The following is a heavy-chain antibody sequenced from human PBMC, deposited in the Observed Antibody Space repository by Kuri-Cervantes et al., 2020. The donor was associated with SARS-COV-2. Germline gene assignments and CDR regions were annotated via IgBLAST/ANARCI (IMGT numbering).Heavy chain of an antibody. Sequence: SETLSLTCTVSGGSISSGSYYWSWIRQPAGKGLEWIGRIYTSGSTNYNPSLKSRVTISVDTSKNQFSLKLSSVTAADTAVYYCASQAAKYCSSTSCYTGVFDYWGQGTLVTVSS. J-gene: IGHJ4*02. CDR3: ASQAAKYCSSTSCYTGVFDY. CDR2: IYTSGST. V-gene: IGHV4-61*02. D-gene: IGHD2-2*02. CDR1: GGSISSGSYY.